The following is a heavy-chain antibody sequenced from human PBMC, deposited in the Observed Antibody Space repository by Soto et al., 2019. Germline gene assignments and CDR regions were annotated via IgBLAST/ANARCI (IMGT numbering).Heavy chain of an antibody. CDR1: GASVSSGSYY. CDR3: ARAAAGSLPYYFDY. J-gene: IGHJ4*02. Sequence: SETLSLTCAVSGASVSSGSYYWCWIRQPPGKELEWIGYIYHTGSTKYNPSLKSRVTVSGDTSKNQFSLRLSSVTAADTAVYYCARAAAGSLPYYFDYWGQGAPVTVSS. V-gene: IGHV4-61*01. CDR2: IYHTGST. D-gene: IGHD1-26*01.